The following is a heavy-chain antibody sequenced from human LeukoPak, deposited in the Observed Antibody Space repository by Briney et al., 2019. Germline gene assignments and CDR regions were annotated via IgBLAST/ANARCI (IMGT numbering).Heavy chain of an antibody. V-gene: IGHV3-74*01. CDR2: INSDGYSI. CDR1: GFTFSSYW. D-gene: IGHD6-19*01. CDR3: ARGGVAGGMDV. J-gene: IGHJ6*02. Sequence: PGGSLRLSCAVSGFTFSSYWMHWVRQVPGEGLVWVSRINSDGYSIGYADSVKGRFTTSRDNAKNTLLLQVNSLRAEDTAVYYCARGGVAGGMDVWGQGTTVTVSS.